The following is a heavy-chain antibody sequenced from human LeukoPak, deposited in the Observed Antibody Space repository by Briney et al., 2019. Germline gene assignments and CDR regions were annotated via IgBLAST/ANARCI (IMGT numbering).Heavy chain of an antibody. J-gene: IGHJ5*02. V-gene: IGHV1-69*01. CDR3: AGEGDTAKLSNGFAP. CDR2: IIPIFGTA. Sequence: GASVKVSCKASGGTFSSYAISWVRQAPGQGLEWMGGIIPIFGTANYAQKFQGRVTITADESTSTAYMELSSLRSEDTAVYYCAGEGDTAKLSNGFAPWGQGTRVTVPS. D-gene: IGHD5-18*01. CDR1: GGTFSSYA.